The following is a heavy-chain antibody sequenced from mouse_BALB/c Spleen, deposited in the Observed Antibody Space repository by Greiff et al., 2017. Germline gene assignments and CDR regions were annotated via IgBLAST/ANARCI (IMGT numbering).Heavy chain of an antibody. CDR3: DSRGNRTSRAMDY. D-gene: IGHD5-1*01. J-gene: IGHJ4*01. CDR2: IWAGGST. CDR1: GFSLTSYG. Sequence: VQGVESGPGLVAPSQSLSITCTVSGFSLTSYGVHWVRQPPGKGLEWLGVIWAGGSTNYNSALMSRLSISKDNSKSQVFLKMNSLQTDDTAMYYSDSRGNRTSRAMDYWGQGTSVTVSS. V-gene: IGHV2-9*02.